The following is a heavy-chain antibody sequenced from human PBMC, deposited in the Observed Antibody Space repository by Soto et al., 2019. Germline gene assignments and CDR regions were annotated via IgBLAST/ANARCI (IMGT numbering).Heavy chain of an antibody. V-gene: IGHV1-46*01. Sequence: GASVKVSCKASGYTFTSYYMHWVRQAPGQGLEWMGIINPSGGSTSYAQKFQGRVTMTRDTSTSTVYMELSSLRSEDTAVYYCARVAAAGTLPSYYFDYWGQGTLVTVSS. CDR2: INPSGGST. CDR1: GYTFTSYY. CDR3: ARVAAAGTLPSYYFDY. J-gene: IGHJ4*02. D-gene: IGHD6-13*01.